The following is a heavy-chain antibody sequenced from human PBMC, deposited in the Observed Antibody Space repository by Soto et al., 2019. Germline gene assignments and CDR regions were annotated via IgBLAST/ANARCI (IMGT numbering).Heavy chain of an antibody. CDR2: ITGTGTST. Sequence: GSLILSCAASGFTFRSYAMSWFRQAPGKGLEWVATITGTGTSTYFADSVKGRFTISRDNSRNTLYLQLNSLRAEDTAVYYCAKSQRPKWLLKKYFDSWGQGALVTXS. CDR3: AKSQRPKWLLKKYFDS. J-gene: IGHJ4*02. D-gene: IGHD5-12*01. V-gene: IGHV3-23*01. CDR1: GFTFRSYA.